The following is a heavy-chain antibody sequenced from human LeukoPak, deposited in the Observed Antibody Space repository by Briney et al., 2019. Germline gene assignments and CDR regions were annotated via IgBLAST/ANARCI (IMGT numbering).Heavy chain of an antibody. D-gene: IGHD6-13*01. CDR1: GFTFSDYY. CDR2: ISSIGSTI. V-gene: IGHV3-11*01. J-gene: IGHJ1*01. Sequence: PVGSLRLSCAASGFTFSDYYMSSIRHAPRNGLEWVSYISSIGSTIYYADSVKGRFTISRDNTKNSLYLQMNSLSAEDTAVYYSATEGSWYSSSQDFQDWGQGTMVTVSS. CDR3: ATEGSWYSSSQDFQD.